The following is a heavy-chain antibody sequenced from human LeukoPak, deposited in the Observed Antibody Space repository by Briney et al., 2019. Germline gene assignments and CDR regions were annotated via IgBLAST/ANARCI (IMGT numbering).Heavy chain of an antibody. Sequence: GGSLRLSCAASGFTFSSYAMSWVRQAPGKGLEWVSAISGSGHSTYYADSVKGRSTISRDNSKNTLYLEMNSLRAEDTAVYYCAEGSQSSGWYGWGQGTLVTVSS. V-gene: IGHV3-23*01. D-gene: IGHD6-19*01. CDR2: ISGSGHST. J-gene: IGHJ4*02. CDR1: GFTFSSYA. CDR3: AEGSQSSGWYG.